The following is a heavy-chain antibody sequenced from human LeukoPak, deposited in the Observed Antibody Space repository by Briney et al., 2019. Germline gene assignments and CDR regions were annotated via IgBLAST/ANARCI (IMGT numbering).Heavy chain of an antibody. CDR3: ARESGSYRSLDY. Sequence: LRLPCAASGFTFSSYAMSWIRQAAGKGLEWIGRFYTSGSTNYSPSLRSRVTMSVDTSKNQFSLNLTSVTAADTAVYYCARESGSYRSLDYWGQGTLVTVSS. J-gene: IGHJ4*02. CDR1: GFTFSSYA. D-gene: IGHD1-26*01. CDR2: FYTSGST. V-gene: IGHV4-4*07.